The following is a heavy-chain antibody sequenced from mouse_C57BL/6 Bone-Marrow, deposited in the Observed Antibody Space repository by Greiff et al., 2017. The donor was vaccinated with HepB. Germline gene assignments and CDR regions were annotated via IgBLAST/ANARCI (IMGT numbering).Heavy chain of an antibody. CDR2: ISDGGSYT. J-gene: IGHJ3*01. V-gene: IGHV5-4*03. CDR3: ARASPWAWFAY. Sequence: EVKLMESGGGLVKPGGSLKLSCAASGFTFSSYAMSWVRQTPEKRLEWVATISDGGSYTYYPDNVKGRFTISRDNAKNNLYLQMSHLKSEDTAMYYCARASPWAWFAYWGQGTLVTVSA. D-gene: IGHD4-1*01. CDR1: GFTFSSYA.